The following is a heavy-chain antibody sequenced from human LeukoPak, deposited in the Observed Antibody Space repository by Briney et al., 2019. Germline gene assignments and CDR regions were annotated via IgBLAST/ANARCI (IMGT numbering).Heavy chain of an antibody. D-gene: IGHD3-22*01. CDR3: ARSVVVITGSDYYYYYMDV. V-gene: IGHV4-4*07. J-gene: IGHJ6*03. Sequence: SETLSLTCTVSGGSISSYYWSWIRQPAGKGLEWIGRIYSSGSTNYNPSLKSRITMSVDTSKNQFSLKLSSVTAADTAVYYCARSVVVITGSDYYYYYMDVWGKGTTVTVSS. CDR2: IYSSGST. CDR1: GGSISSYY.